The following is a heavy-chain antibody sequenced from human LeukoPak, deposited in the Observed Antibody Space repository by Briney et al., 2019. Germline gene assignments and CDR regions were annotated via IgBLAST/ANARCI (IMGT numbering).Heavy chain of an antibody. D-gene: IGHD6-19*01. J-gene: IGHJ4*02. CDR3: ARDFESSGWYYFDY. CDR1: GFTFSSYW. Sequence: GGSLRLSXAASGFTFSSYWMSWVRQTPGKGLEWVANIKQDGSEKYYVDSVKGRFTISRDNAKNSLYLQMNSLRAEDTAVYYCARDFESSGWYYFDYWGQGTLVTVSS. CDR2: IKQDGSEK. V-gene: IGHV3-7*01.